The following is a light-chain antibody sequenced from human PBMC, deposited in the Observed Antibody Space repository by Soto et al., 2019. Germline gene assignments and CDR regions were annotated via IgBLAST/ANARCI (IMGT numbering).Light chain of an antibody. V-gene: IGKV1-12*01. CDR3: QQANSFPQT. CDR2: GAS. CDR1: LYIHSC. Sequence: SQMTQSPSSVSASVVDRFTITFRASLYIHSCVAWYQQKPVKAPNLLIYGASTLRGGVPSRFSGSGYEKDFTLTISSLQPEDFATYYCQQANSFPQTFGQGTKVDI. J-gene: IGKJ1*01.